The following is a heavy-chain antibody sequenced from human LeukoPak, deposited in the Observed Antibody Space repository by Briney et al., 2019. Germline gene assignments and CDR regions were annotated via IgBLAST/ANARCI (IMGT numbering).Heavy chain of an antibody. V-gene: IGHV4-34*01. CDR2: INHSGST. CDR1: GGSFSGYY. D-gene: IGHD2-15*01. J-gene: IGHJ4*02. CDR3: ARHPASSIYCSGGSCFGSYYFDY. Sequence: SETLSLTCAVYGGSFSGYYWSWIRQPPGKGLEWIGEINHSGSTNYNPSPKSRVTISVDTSKNQFSLKLSSVTAADTAVYYCARHPASSIYCSGGSCFGSYYFDYWGQGTLVTVSS.